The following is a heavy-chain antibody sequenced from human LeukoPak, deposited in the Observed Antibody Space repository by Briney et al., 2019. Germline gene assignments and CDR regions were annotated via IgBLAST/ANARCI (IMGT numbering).Heavy chain of an antibody. V-gene: IGHV3-23*01. CDR1: GFTFSSYG. CDR3: ARDPGQRLNWFDP. J-gene: IGHJ5*02. D-gene: IGHD6-25*01. Sequence: GGSLRLSCAASGFTFSSYGMSWVRQAPGKGLEWVSAISGSGGSTYYADSVKGRFTISRDNTKNSLFLQMDSLRAEDTAVYFCARDPGQRLNWFDPWGQGTLVTVSS. CDR2: ISGSGGST.